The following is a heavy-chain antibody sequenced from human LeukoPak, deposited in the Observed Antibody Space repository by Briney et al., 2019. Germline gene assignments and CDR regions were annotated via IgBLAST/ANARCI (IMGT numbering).Heavy chain of an antibody. V-gene: IGHV4-34*01. CDR3: ARGGAAAGTKRVYYFDY. CDR2: INHSGST. J-gene: IGHJ4*02. CDR1: GGSFSGYY. Sequence: SETLSLTCAVYGGSFSGYYWSWIRQPPGKGLEWIGEINHSGSTNYNPSLKSRVTISVDTSKNQFSLKLSSVTAADTAVYYCARGGAAAGTKRVYYFDYWGQGTLVTASS. D-gene: IGHD6-13*01.